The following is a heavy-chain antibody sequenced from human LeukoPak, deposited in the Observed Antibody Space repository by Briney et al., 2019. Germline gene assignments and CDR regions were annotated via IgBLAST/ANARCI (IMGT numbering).Heavy chain of an antibody. J-gene: IGHJ3*01. CDR1: GFTFSAYA. CDR2: TTGSGHVS. Sequence: GGSLTLSCAASGFTFSAYAMVWVRQAPGRGLEWVSGTTGSGHVSYYADSVKDRFAISRDNSKNTLYLQMTSLRAEDAAIYYCAKDPNGDFVGAFDSWGQGTKVIVSS. CDR3: AKDPNGDFVGAFDS. V-gene: IGHV3-23*01. D-gene: IGHD4-17*01.